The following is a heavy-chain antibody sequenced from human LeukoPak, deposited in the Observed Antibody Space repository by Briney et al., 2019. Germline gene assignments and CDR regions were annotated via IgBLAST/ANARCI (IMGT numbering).Heavy chain of an antibody. CDR2: IYYSGST. Sequence: PSETLSLTCTVSGGSISSSSYHWGWIRQPPGKGLEWVGSIYYSGSTCSKASLKSRVSISGNTSKNQYCLKLSSVTAADTAVYYCARTPYDFWSGYWRTQFDQWGQGTLVPVSS. CDR1: GGSISSSSYH. D-gene: IGHD3-3*01. V-gene: IGHV4-39*01. J-gene: IGHJ4*02. CDR3: ARTPYDFWSGYWRTQFDQ.